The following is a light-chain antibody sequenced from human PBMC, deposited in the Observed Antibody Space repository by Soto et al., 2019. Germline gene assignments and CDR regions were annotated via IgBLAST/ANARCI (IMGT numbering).Light chain of an antibody. Sequence: DIQMTQSPSTLSASVGDRVTITSRASQSISSWLAWYQQKPGKAPKPLIYDASSLESGVPSRFSGSGSGTEFTLTITSLQPDDFATYYCQQYNSYPWTFGQGTKWIS. V-gene: IGKV1-5*01. CDR1: QSISSW. CDR2: DAS. J-gene: IGKJ1*01. CDR3: QQYNSYPWT.